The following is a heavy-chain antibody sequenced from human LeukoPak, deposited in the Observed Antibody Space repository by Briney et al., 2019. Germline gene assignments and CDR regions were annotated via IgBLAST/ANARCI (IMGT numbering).Heavy chain of an antibody. CDR3: ARDILTGYGPFDY. CDR1: GGTFSSYA. D-gene: IGHD3-9*01. Sequence: ASVKVSFKASGGTFSSYAISWVRPAPGQGLEWMGRIIPILGIANYAQKFQGRVTITADKSTSTAYMELSSLRSEDTAVYYCARDILTGYGPFDYWGQGTLVTVSS. J-gene: IGHJ4*02. V-gene: IGHV1-69*04. CDR2: IIPILGIA.